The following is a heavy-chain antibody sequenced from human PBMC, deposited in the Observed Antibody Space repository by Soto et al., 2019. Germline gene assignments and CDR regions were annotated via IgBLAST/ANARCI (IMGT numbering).Heavy chain of an antibody. J-gene: IGHJ4*02. Sequence: QVQLVQSGAVVKKPDSSVKVSCKASGGTFSTYPVSWVRQAPGQGLEWMGGIIPIIASPKYAQKFQGRVTLTADESTITAYIELSSLRSEDTAVYYCAPYGDRPFYFDDWSQGTLVPVSS. V-gene: IGHV1-69*01. D-gene: IGHD3-10*01. CDR1: GGTFSTYP. CDR3: APYGDRPFYFDD. CDR2: IIPIIASP.